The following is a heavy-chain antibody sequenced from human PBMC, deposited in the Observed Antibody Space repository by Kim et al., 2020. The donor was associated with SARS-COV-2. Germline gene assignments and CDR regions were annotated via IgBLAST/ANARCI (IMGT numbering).Heavy chain of an antibody. D-gene: IGHD3-10*01. Sequence: GGSLRLSCAASGFTFSSYSMNWVRQAPGKGLEWVSSISSSSSYIYYADSVKGRFTISRDNAKNSLYLQMNSLRAEDTAVYYCARDQRGTFSGYYYGMDVWGQGTTVTVSS. V-gene: IGHV3-21*01. J-gene: IGHJ6*02. CDR1: GFTFSSYS. CDR3: ARDQRGTFSGYYYGMDV. CDR2: ISSSSSYI.